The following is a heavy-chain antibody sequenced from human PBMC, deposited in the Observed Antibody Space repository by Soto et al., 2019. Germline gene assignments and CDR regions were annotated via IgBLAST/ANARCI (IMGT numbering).Heavy chain of an antibody. D-gene: IGHD3-10*01. V-gene: IGHV3-15*07. CDR1: GFTFSNAW. CDR3: TTVDSGSYYGRGYYYYYGMDV. Sequence: GGSLRLSCAASGFTFSNAWMNWVRQAPGKGLEWVGRIKSKTDGGTTDYAAPVKGRFTISRDDSKNTLYLQMNSLKTEDTAVNYCTTVDSGSYYGRGYYYYYGMDVWGQGTTVTVSS. J-gene: IGHJ6*02. CDR2: IKSKTDGGTT.